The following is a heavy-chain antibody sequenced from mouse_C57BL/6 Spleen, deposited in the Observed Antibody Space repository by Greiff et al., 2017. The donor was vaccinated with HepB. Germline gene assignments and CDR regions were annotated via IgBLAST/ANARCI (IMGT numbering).Heavy chain of an antibody. CDR1: GYTFTDYN. V-gene: IGHV1-22*01. J-gene: IGHJ4*01. CDR2: INPNNGGT. CDR3: ARWDDGYGSAMDY. D-gene: IGHD2-3*01. Sequence: EVQLQQSGPELVKPGASVKMSCKASGYTFTDYNMHWVKQSHGKSLEWIGYINPNNGGTSYNQKFKGKATLTVNKSSSTAYMELRSMTSEDSAVYYCARWDDGYGSAMDYWGQGTSVTVSS.